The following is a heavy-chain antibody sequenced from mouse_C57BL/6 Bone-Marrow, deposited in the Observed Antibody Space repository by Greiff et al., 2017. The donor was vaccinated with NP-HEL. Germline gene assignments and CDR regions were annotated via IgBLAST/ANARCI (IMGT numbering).Heavy chain of an antibody. CDR3: APITTVPFDY. Sequence: VQLQQSGPELVKPGASVKISCKASGYAFSSSWMNWVKQRPGKGLEWIGRIYPGDGDTNYNGKFKGKATLTADKSSSTAYMQLSSLTSEDSAVYFCAPITTVPFDYWGQGTTLTVSS. CDR1: GYAFSSSW. D-gene: IGHD1-1*01. J-gene: IGHJ2*01. CDR2: IYPGDGDT. V-gene: IGHV1-82*01.